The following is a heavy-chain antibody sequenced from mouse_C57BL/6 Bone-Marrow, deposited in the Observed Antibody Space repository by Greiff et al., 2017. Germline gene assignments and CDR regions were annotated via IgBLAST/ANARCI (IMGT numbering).Heavy chain of an antibody. CDR3: GSTMALDY. CDR1: GYTFTDYY. D-gene: IGHD1-1*02. V-gene: IGHV1-26*01. J-gene: IGHJ2*01. CDR2: INPNNGGT. Sequence: EVQLQQSGPELVKPGASVKISCKASGYTFTDYYMNWVKQSHGKSLEWIGDINPNNGGTSYNQKFKGKATLTVDKSSSTAYMELRSLTSEDSAVYYCGSTMALDYWGQGTTLTVSS.